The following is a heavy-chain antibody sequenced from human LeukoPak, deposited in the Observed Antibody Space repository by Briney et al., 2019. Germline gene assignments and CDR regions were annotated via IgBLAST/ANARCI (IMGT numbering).Heavy chain of an antibody. CDR3: ARDSGEEDSYGYQRAFDI. CDR1: IGSISNYY. D-gene: IGHD5-18*01. Sequence: PSETLSLTCTVSIGSISNYYWSWIRQPPGKGLEWIGYISYSGSTKYNPSLKSRVTISVDTSKNQFSLKLSSVTAADTAMYYCARDSGEEDSYGYQRAFDIWGQGTMVTVSS. V-gene: IGHV4-59*01. CDR2: ISYSGST. J-gene: IGHJ3*02.